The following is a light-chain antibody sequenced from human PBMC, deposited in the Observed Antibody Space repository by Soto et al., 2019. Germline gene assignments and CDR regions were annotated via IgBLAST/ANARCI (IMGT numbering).Light chain of an antibody. J-gene: IGLJ3*02. CDR1: SSDVGAYKY. CDR2: EVS. V-gene: IGLV2-8*01. CDR3: TSYVGSGIWV. Sequence: QSALTQPPSASGSPGQSVTISCTGTSSDVGAYKYVSWYQQYPGKAPKLMIYEVSKRPSGVPDRFSGSKSGNTASLTVSGLQAEDEADYYCTSYVGSGIWVFGGGTQLTVL.